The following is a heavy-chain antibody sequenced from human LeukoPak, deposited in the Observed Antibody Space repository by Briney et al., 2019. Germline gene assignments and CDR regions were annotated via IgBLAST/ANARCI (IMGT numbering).Heavy chain of an antibody. J-gene: IGHJ4*02. CDR3: AGCYSSSLAFDS. CDR1: GASISSFY. V-gene: IGHV4-59*01. Sequence: PSETLSLTCTVSGASISSFYWSWIRQPPGKALEWIGYIYYSGSTNYNPSLESRVTISVDTSKKQVSLKLSSVSAADTAVYYCAGCYSSSLAFDSWGQGILVTVSS. D-gene: IGHD6-13*01. CDR2: IYYSGST.